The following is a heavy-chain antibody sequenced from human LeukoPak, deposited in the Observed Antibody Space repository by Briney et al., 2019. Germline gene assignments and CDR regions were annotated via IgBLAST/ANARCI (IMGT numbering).Heavy chain of an antibody. CDR3: ARRWELTGFDL. V-gene: IGHV1-18*01. Sequence: ASVKLSCNASGYTFTSYGIRWVRQAPGQGLEWMGWISAYNGNTNYAEKLQGRVTMTTDTSTSTAYMELRSLRSDDTAVYYCARRWELTGFDLWGQGTLVTVSS. J-gene: IGHJ5*02. CDR2: ISAYNGNT. CDR1: GYTFTSYG. D-gene: IGHD1-26*01.